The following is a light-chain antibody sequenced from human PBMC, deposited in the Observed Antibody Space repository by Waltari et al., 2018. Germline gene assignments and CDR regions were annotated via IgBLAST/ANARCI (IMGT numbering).Light chain of an antibody. CDR2: CYN. CDR1: SSNIGAGYD. V-gene: IGLV1-40*01. CDR3: QSYYRSLSGGV. J-gene: IGLJ3*02. Sequence: QSVLTQPPSMSGAPGQRVTISCTGSSSNIGAGYDVHWYQQFLGKAPRPLTFCYNNRPSGVPDRFPGSQVCTSALLAITWLQTEDGAFYSRQSYYRSLSGGVFGGGTKLTV.